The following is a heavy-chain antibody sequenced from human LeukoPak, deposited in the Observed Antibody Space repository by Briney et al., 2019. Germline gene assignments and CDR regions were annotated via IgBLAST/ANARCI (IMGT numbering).Heavy chain of an antibody. D-gene: IGHD2/OR15-2a*01. CDR2: INPSGGST. V-gene: IGHV1-46*01. J-gene: IGHJ4*02. CDR1: GYTCTSYY. Sequence: ASVMVSCKASGYTCTSYYMHWVRHAPGQGLEWMGIINPSGGSTSYAQKFQGRVTMTRDTSTSTVYMELSILRSEDTAVYYCARDSDQYFFNDYWGQGTLATVSS. CDR3: ARDSDQYFFNDY.